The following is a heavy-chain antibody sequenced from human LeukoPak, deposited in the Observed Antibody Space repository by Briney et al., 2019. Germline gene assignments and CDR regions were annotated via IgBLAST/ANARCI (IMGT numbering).Heavy chain of an antibody. V-gene: IGHV3-11*01. CDR3: ARGPLYWNYALDHWYFDL. J-gene: IGHJ2*01. Sequence: PGGSLRLSCAASGFTFSDYYMSWIRQAPGKGLEWVSYISSSGSTIYYADSVKGRFTISRDNAKNSLYLQMNSLRAEDTAVYYCARGPLYWNYALDHWYFDLWGRGTLVTVSS. CDR1: GFTFSDYY. CDR2: ISSSGSTI. D-gene: IGHD1-7*01.